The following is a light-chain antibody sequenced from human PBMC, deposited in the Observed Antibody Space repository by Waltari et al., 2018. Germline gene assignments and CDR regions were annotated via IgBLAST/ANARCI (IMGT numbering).Light chain of an antibody. CDR3: QQYYSTPLT. CDR1: QSVLYSSNNKNY. CDR2: WAS. V-gene: IGKV4-1*01. Sequence: DIVMIQSPDSLAVSLGERATINCKSSQSVLYSSNNKNYLAWYQQKPGQRPKRLTYWASTRESGVPDRFSGSGSGTDFTLTISSLQAEDVAVYYCQQYYSTPLTFGGGTKVEIK. J-gene: IGKJ4*01.